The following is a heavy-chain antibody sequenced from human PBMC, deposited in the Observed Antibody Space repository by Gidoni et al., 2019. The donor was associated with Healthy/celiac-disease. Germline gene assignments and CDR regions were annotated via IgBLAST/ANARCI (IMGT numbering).Heavy chain of an antibody. D-gene: IGHD6-19*01. CDR3: ARLQGSSGWFDY. CDR1: GGSISSSSYY. V-gene: IGHV4-39*01. CDR2: IYYSGST. J-gene: IGHJ4*02. Sequence: QLQLQESGPGLGKPSETLSLTCTVSGGSISSSSYYWGWIRQPPGKGLEWIGSIYYSGSTYYNPSLKSRVTISVDTSKNQFSLKLSSVTAADTAVYYCARLQGSSGWFDYWGQGTLVTVSS.